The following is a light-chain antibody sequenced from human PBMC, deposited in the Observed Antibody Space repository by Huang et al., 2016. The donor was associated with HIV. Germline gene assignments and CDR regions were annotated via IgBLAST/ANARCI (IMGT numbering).Light chain of an antibody. Sequence: IQMTQSPSSLSASVGDRVTITCRASQSISSYLNWYQQKPGKAPKLLIYAASSLQSGVPSRFSCSGSGTDFTLTISSLQPEDFATYYCQQSYSTPLTFGGGTKVEIK. CDR1: QSISSY. CDR2: AAS. V-gene: IGKV1-39*01. J-gene: IGKJ4*01. CDR3: QQSYSTPLT.